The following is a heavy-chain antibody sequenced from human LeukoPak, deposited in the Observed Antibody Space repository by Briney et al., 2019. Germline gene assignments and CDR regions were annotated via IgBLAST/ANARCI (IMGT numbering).Heavy chain of an antibody. CDR3: ARGQKRSTYYDFWSGYYPPLYFDY. CDR1: GYTFTSYD. V-gene: IGHV1-8*01. J-gene: IGHJ4*02. Sequence: ASVKVSCKASGYTFTSYDINWVRQGTGQGLEWMGWMNPNSGNTGYAQKFPGRVTMTRNTSISTAYMELSSLRSEDTAVYYCARGQKRSTYYDFWSGYYPPLYFDYWGQGTLVTVSS. D-gene: IGHD3-3*01. CDR2: MNPNSGNT.